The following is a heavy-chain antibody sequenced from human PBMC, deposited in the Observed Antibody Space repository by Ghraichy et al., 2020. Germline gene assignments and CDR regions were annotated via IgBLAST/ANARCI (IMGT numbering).Heavy chain of an antibody. CDR2: INSDGSST. CDR3: ARSPAVGGYGMDV. J-gene: IGHJ6*02. Sequence: GESLNISCAASGFTFSSYWMHWVRQAPGKGLVWVSRINSDGSSTSYADSVKGRFTISRDNAKNTRYLQMNSLRAEDTAVYYCARSPAVGGYGMDVWGQGTTVTVSS. V-gene: IGHV3-74*01. CDR1: GFTFSSYW. D-gene: IGHD2-2*01.